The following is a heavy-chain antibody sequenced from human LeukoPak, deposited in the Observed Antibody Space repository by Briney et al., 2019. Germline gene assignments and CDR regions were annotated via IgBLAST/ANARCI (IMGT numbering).Heavy chain of an antibody. D-gene: IGHD4-17*01. J-gene: IGHJ5*02. Sequence: ASVKVSCKASGYTFTTYDINWARQATGQGLEWMGWMNPNSGNTNYAHKFQGRVTFTRNTSISTAYMELSSLRSDDTAVYYCARLYGDYGGDWFDPWGQGTLVTVSS. CDR2: MNPNSGNT. V-gene: IGHV1-8*03. CDR1: GYTFTTYD. CDR3: ARLYGDYGGDWFDP.